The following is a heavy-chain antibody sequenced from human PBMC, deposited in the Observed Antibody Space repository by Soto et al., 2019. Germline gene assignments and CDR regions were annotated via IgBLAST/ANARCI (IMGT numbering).Heavy chain of an antibody. CDR1: GFTFSSYA. V-gene: IGHV3-23*01. D-gene: IGHD3-3*01. CDR2: ISTSGGST. CDR3: AKDYELDY. Sequence: EVQLLESGGGLVQPGGSLRLSCAASGFTFSSYAMSWVRQAPGKGLEWVSGISTSGGSTYYADSVKGRLTISRDKSKKTLYLQLNSLKAEDTAVYYCAKDYELDYWGQGTLVTVSS. J-gene: IGHJ4*02.